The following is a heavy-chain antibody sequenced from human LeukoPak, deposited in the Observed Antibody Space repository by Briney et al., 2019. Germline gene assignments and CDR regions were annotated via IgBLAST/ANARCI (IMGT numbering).Heavy chain of an antibody. CDR2: ISYDGSNK. J-gene: IGHJ6*02. CDR3: AKEDRDYDFWSGLNYYYGMDV. V-gene: IGHV3-30*18. D-gene: IGHD3-3*01. Sequence: GGSLRLSCAASGFTFSSYGMHWVRQAPGKGLEWVTVISYDGSNKYYADSVKGRFTISRDNSKNTLYLQMNSLRAEDTAVYYCAKEDRDYDFWSGLNYYYGMDVWGQGTTVTVSS. CDR1: GFTFSSYG.